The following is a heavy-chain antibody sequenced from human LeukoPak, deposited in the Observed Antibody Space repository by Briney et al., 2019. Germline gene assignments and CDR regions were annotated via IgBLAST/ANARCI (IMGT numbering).Heavy chain of an antibody. CDR2: IGTARDT. J-gene: IGHJ4*02. CDR1: GFTFSSYD. V-gene: IGHV3-13*04. CDR3: ARGALGFDY. Sequence: GGSLRLSCAASGFTFSSYDIQWVRQATGKGLEWVSSIGTARDTYYAGSVKGRFTLSRENAKKSSYLQMNNLGAGDTAVYYCARGALGFDYWGQGTLVTVSS.